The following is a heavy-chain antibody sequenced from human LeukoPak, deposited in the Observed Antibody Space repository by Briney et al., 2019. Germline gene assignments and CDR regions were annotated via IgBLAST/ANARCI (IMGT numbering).Heavy chain of an antibody. D-gene: IGHD6-19*01. Sequence: ASVKVSCKASGYTFTNFYMHWVRQAPGQGLEWMGIINPSGGTTTYAQKFQGRVTMTRDTSTNTVYMDLSSLRSEDTAVYYCARDVSAGSQFFGYWGQGTLVTVSS. V-gene: IGHV1-46*01. CDR1: GYTFTNFY. CDR2: INPSGGTT. CDR3: ARDVSAGSQFFGY. J-gene: IGHJ4*02.